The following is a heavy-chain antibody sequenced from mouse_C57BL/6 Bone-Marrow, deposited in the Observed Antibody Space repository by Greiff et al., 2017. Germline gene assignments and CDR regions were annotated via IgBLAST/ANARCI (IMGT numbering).Heavy chain of an antibody. CDR2: IDPENGDT. V-gene: IGHV14-4*01. CDR1: GFNIKDDY. Sequence: VQLQQSGAELVRPGASVKLSCTASGFNIKDDYMHWVKQRPEQGLEWIGWIDPENGDTEYASKFQGKATITADKSSNTAYLQLSSLTSEATAVYYCTTYGYYPWFAYWGQGTLVTVSA. CDR3: TTYGYYPWFAY. J-gene: IGHJ3*01. D-gene: IGHD2-3*01.